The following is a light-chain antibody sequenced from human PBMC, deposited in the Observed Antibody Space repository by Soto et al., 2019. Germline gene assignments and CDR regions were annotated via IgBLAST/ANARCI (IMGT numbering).Light chain of an antibody. CDR2: HAS. Sequence: DIQMTQSPSSLSASIGDRVTITCQASQNITNNLSWYQHKPGKAXNLLIYHASKLAKGVTSRFSGSVSGTDFAFIITSLQREDLAKYYCQQYYGLPPLTFGQGTRLEIK. CDR1: QNITNN. J-gene: IGKJ5*01. V-gene: IGKV1-33*01. CDR3: QQYYGLPPLT.